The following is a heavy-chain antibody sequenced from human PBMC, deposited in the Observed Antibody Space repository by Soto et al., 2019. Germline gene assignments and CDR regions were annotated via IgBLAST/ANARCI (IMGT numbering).Heavy chain of an antibody. V-gene: IGHV4-59*01. Sequence: QVQLQESGPRLVKPSEALSLSCSVSGGSISSYYWTWIRQPPGKGLEWIGYVHYSGSTNYNPSLKSRVTISVDTSKNQFSLKLSSVTAADTAVYYCARRYHDSSGSYADYWGQGTLVTVSS. J-gene: IGHJ4*02. CDR3: ARRYHDSSGSYADY. D-gene: IGHD3-22*01. CDR2: VHYSGST. CDR1: GGSISSYY.